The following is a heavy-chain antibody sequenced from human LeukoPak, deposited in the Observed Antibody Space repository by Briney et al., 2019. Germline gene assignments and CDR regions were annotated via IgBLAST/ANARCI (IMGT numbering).Heavy chain of an antibody. CDR3: AKAGSIAPRPPIFDY. V-gene: IGHV3-23*01. Sequence: PGGSLRLSCAASGFTFSSYGMSWVRQAPGKGLEWVSAISGSGGSTYYADSVKGRFTISRDNSKNTLYLQMNSLRAEDTAVYYCAKAGSIAPRPPIFDYWGQGTLVTVSS. CDR1: GFTFSSYG. J-gene: IGHJ4*02. CDR2: ISGSGGST. D-gene: IGHD6-6*01.